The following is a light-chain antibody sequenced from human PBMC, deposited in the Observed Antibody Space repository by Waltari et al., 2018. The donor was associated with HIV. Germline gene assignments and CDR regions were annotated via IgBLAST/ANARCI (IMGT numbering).Light chain of an antibody. CDR3: SSYTSSSTLYV. CDR1: SSDVGGYNY. V-gene: IGLV2-14*01. J-gene: IGLJ1*01. CDR2: EVS. Sequence: QSALTQPASVSGSPGQSITISCTGTSSDVGGYNYVSWYQQHPGTAPKLMIYEVSNRPAGVSTRFSGSTSGNTASLTISWLQAADEADYYCSSYTSSSTLYVFGSGTKVTVL.